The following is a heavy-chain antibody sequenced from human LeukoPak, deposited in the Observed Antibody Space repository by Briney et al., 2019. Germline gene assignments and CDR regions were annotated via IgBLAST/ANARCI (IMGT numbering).Heavy chain of an antibody. Sequence: SQTLSLTCAISGDSFSSNSAAWNWLRQSPSRGLEWLGRTYYRSKWYNDYAVSVKSRITINPDTSKNQFSLQLNSVTPEDTAVYYCARDAGPGNQVWFDPWGQGTLVTVSS. CDR1: GDSFSSNSAA. J-gene: IGHJ5*02. D-gene: IGHD1-14*01. CDR2: TYYRSKWYN. V-gene: IGHV6-1*01. CDR3: ARDAGPGNQVWFDP.